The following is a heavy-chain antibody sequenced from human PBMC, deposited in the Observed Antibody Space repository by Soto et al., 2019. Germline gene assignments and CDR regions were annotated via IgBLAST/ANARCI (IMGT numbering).Heavy chain of an antibody. Sequence: QVQLVESGGGVVQPGSSLRLSCEASGFTFSMYGMHWVRQAPGKGLEWVGVIYSDGSHQYYGDSVKGRFTISRGNSNKMVYLQMTGLRLDDSALYYCARDRRVIPDADMDYWGQGVLVTVSS. D-gene: IGHD2-21*01. CDR3: ARDRRVIPDADMDY. CDR2: IYSDGSHQ. J-gene: IGHJ4*02. CDR1: GFTFSMYG. V-gene: IGHV3-30*03.